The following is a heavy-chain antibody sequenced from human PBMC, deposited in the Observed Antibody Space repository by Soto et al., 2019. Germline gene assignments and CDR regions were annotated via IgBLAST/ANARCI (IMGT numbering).Heavy chain of an antibody. CDR1: DDSLSTYY. D-gene: IGHD2-21*01. V-gene: IGHV4-4*07. CDR2: IYASGST. J-gene: IGHJ5*02. CDR3: ARSAIPRGGWFRP. Sequence: PSETLSLTCNVSDDSLSTYYWSWRRQPAGKGLEWIGRIYASGSTNYNPSLKGRVSMSVDTSKKQFSLRMISVTAADTAMYYCARSAIPRGGWFRPWGQGVLVTVSS.